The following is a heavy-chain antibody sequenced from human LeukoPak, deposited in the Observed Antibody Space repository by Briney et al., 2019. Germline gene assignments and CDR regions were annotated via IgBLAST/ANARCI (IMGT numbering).Heavy chain of an antibody. J-gene: IGHJ4*02. CDR3: ARHRIPAALASAFDY. D-gene: IGHD2-2*01. V-gene: IGHV4-39*01. Sequence: SETLSLTCTVSGGSISSSSYYWDWIRQPPGKGLEWIGAIYYSGNTNYNPSLKSRGTISVDTSKNQFSLKLSSVTAADTAVYYCARHRIPAALASAFDYWGQGTLVTVSS. CDR1: GGSISSSSYY. CDR2: IYYSGNT.